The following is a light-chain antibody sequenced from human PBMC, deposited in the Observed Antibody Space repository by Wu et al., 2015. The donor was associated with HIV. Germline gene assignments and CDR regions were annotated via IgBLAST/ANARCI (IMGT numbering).Light chain of an antibody. CDR1: QIVIRNY. V-gene: IGKV3-20*01. Sequence: EIVLTQSPGTLSLSPGERATLSCMTSQIVIRNYLAWYQQKPGQSPRLLIYAASSRATGIPDRFSGSGSGTDFSLTINRLEPEDFAIYYCHQYGNSPRAFGQGTKVEIK. J-gene: IGKJ1*01. CDR3: HQYGNSPRA. CDR2: AAS.